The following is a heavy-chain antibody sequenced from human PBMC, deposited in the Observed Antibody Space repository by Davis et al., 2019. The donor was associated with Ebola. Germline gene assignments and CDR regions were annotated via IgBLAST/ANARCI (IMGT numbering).Heavy chain of an antibody. J-gene: IGHJ4*02. Sequence: GESLKISCAASGFTLSSYWMHWVRQAPGKGLVWVSRINSDGSSTRYADSVKGRFTISRDNSKNTLYLQMNSLRAEDTAVYYCAKDGVVAATPDDYWGQGTLVTVSS. CDR3: AKDGVVAATPDDY. V-gene: IGHV3-74*01. D-gene: IGHD2-15*01. CDR2: INSDGSST. CDR1: GFTLSSYW.